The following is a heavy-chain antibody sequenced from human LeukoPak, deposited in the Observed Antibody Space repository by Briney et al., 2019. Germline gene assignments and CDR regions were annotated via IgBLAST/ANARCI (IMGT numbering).Heavy chain of an antibody. D-gene: IGHD3-10*01. CDR2: IIPIFGTA. CDR3: ARATSYYSKNWFDP. CDR1: GGTFSSYA. J-gene: IGHJ5*02. Sequence: SVKVSCRASGGTFSSYAISWVRQAPGQGLEWMGGIIPIFGTANYAQKFQGRVTITADESTSTAYMELSSLRSEDTAVYYCARATSYYSKNWFDPWGQGTLVTVSS. V-gene: IGHV1-69*13.